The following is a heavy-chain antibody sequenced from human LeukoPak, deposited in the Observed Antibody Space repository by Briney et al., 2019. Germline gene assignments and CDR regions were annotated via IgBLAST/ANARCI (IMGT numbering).Heavy chain of an antibody. Sequence: PGGSLRLSCVVSGFTFSNAWMSWIRQAPGKGLEWVGRIKTKTDGDRTDYAAPVEGRFTISRDDSKNTLSLQMNSLKTEDTAVYYCVGGPALIRYWGQGTLVTVSS. V-gene: IGHV3-15*01. CDR1: GFTFSNAW. CDR2: IKTKTDGDRT. CDR3: VGGPALIRY. J-gene: IGHJ4*02. D-gene: IGHD3-16*01.